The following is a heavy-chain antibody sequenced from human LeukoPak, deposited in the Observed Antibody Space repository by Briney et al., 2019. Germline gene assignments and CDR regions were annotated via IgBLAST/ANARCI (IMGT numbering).Heavy chain of an antibody. J-gene: IGHJ6*02. D-gene: IGHD3-9*01. CDR1: GFTFDDYT. Sequence: GGSLRLSCAASGFTFDDYTMPWVRQVPGKGLEWVSGIGWNSGSIAYEDSVKGRFTISRDNGKNSLYLQMNSLRAEDTALYYCAKGRYYDILTGYRDYYNYYGTDVWGQGTTVTVSS. V-gene: IGHV3-9*01. CDR3: AKGRYYDILTGYRDYYNYYGTDV. CDR2: IGWNSGSI.